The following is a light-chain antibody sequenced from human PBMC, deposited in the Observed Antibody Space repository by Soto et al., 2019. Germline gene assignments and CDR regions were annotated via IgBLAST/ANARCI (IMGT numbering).Light chain of an antibody. Sequence: DIQMTQSPSTLSASVGDRVTITCRASQSINTLLAWYQQKPGQAPKLMIYTESNLESGVPSRFSGNGSGTEFTLTISSLQPDDFATYYCQQYTSYSPFGGGTKVEIK. V-gene: IGKV1-5*03. J-gene: IGKJ4*02. CDR3: QQYTSYSP. CDR2: TES. CDR1: QSINTL.